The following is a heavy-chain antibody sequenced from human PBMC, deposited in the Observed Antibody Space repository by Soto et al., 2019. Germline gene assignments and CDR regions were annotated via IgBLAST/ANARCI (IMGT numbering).Heavy chain of an antibody. Sequence: SQTLSLTCAISGDSVSSNSAAWNWIRQSPSRGLEWLGRTYYRSKWYNDYAVSVKSRITINPDTSKNQFSLQLNSVTPEDTAVYYCARSPPPISSSSWYFDYYGMDVWGQGTTVTV. CDR1: GDSVSSNSAA. D-gene: IGHD6-13*01. V-gene: IGHV6-1*01. CDR2: TYYRSKWYN. CDR3: ARSPPPISSSSWYFDYYGMDV. J-gene: IGHJ6*02.